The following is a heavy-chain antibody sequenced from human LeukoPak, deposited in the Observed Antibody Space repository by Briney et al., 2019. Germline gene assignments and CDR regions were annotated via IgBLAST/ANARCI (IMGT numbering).Heavy chain of an antibody. Sequence: PSETLSLTCAVSGGSISSSNWWSWVRPPPGKGLEWIGEIYHSGSTNYNPSLKSRVTISVDKSKNQFSLKLSSVTAADTAVYYCARGFEQQLVQGFDPWGQGTLVTVSS. CDR2: IYHSGST. J-gene: IGHJ5*02. D-gene: IGHD6-13*01. CDR3: ARGFEQQLVQGFDP. CDR1: GGSISSSNW. V-gene: IGHV4-4*02.